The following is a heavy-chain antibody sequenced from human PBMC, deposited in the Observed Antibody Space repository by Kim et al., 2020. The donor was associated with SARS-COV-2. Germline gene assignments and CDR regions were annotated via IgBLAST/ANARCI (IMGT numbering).Heavy chain of an antibody. J-gene: IGHJ4*02. CDR1: GFTFSSYA. CDR2: VSCNGGST. D-gene: IGHD6-19*01. CDR3: AKATRGGTGWYGEAGGYCFDY. Sequence: GGSLRLSCAASGFTFSSYAMNWVRQAPGKRLEWVSSVSCNGGSTYYADSVKGRFTISRDNSKNTLFLLMNSLRAEDTAVYYCAKATRGGTGWYGEAGGYCFDYWGQGTPVTVSS. V-gene: IGHV3-23*01.